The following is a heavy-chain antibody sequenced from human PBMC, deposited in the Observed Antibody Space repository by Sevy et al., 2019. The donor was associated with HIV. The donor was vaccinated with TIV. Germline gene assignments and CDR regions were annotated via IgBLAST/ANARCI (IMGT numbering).Heavy chain of an antibody. Sequence: GGSLRLSCAASGFTFSSYAMSWVRQAPGKGLEWVSAISGSGGSTYYADSVKGRFTISRDNSKNTLNLQMNSLRAEDTAVYYCAKWRITMIVVVITSHNAFDIWGQGTMVTVSS. J-gene: IGHJ3*02. CDR1: GFTFSSYA. V-gene: IGHV3-23*01. CDR2: ISGSGGST. CDR3: AKWRITMIVVVITSHNAFDI. D-gene: IGHD3-22*01.